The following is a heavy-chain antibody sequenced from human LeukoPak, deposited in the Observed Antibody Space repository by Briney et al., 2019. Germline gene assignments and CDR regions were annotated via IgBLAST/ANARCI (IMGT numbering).Heavy chain of an antibody. CDR1: GYTFTSYG. J-gene: IGHJ4*02. Sequence: GASVKVSCKGSGYTFTSYGISWVRQAPGQGLEWMGWISAYNGNTNYAQKLQGRVTMTTDTSTSTAYMELRSLISDDTAVYYCARVRYGYYYGSGHIDQSTYFDYWGQGTLVTVSS. CDR3: ARVRYGYYYGSGHIDQSTYFDY. CDR2: ISAYNGNT. D-gene: IGHD3-10*01. V-gene: IGHV1-18*01.